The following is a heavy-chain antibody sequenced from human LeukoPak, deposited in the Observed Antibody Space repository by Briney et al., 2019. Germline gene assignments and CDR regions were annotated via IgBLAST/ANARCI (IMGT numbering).Heavy chain of an antibody. V-gene: IGHV4-34*01. CDR1: GGSFSGYY. CDR3: ARGGDFWSGSTWFDP. CDR2: INHSGSI. D-gene: IGHD3-3*01. Sequence: SETLSLTCAVFGGSFSGYYWSWIRQPPGKGLEWIGEINHSGSINYNSSLKSRVTISVDTSKNQFSLKLSSVTAADTAVYYCARGGDFWSGSTWFDPWGQGTLVTVSS. J-gene: IGHJ5*02.